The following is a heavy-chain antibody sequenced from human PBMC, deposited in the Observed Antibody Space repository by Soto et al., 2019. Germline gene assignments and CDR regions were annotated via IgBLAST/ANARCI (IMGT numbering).Heavy chain of an antibody. CDR2: IWNDGNGY. V-gene: IGHV3-33*01. D-gene: IGHD6-13*01. CDR1: GFTFNNYG. Sequence: QVQLVESGGGVVQPGRSLRLSCAASGFTFNNYGMHWVRQAPGKGLEWVAVIWNDGNGYYYANSVKGRFTISRDNTKNTLYLQMSSLRAEDTAVYYCARRQISPPARGAASARGGMDVWGQVTTVTVSS. J-gene: IGHJ6*02. CDR3: ARRQISPPARGAASARGGMDV.